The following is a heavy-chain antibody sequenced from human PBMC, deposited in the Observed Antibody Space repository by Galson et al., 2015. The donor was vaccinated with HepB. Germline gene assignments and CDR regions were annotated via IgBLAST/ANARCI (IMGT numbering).Heavy chain of an antibody. CDR1: GYTFTSYG. J-gene: IGHJ4*02. CDR3: ARDHRSGVGATAGDY. V-gene: IGHV1-18*01. CDR2: ISAYNGNT. D-gene: IGHD1-26*01. Sequence: SVKVSCKASGYTFTSYGISWVRQAPGQGLEWMGWISAYNGNTNYAQKLQGRVTMTTDTSTSTAYMELRSLRSDDTAVYYCARDHRSGVGATAGDYWGQGTLVTVSS.